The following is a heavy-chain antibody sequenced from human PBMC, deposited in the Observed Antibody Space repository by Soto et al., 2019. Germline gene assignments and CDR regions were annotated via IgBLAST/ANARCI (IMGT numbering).Heavy chain of an antibody. V-gene: IGHV1-8*01. J-gene: IGHJ5*02. CDR2: MNPNSGNT. Sequence: ASVKVSCKASGYTFTSYDINWVRQATGRGLEWMGWMNPNSGNTGYAQKFQGRVTMTRNTSISTAYMELSSLRSEDTAVYYCARGGYSSGWYNWFDPWGQGTLVTVSS. CDR1: GYTFTSYD. CDR3: ARGGYSSGWYNWFDP. D-gene: IGHD6-19*01.